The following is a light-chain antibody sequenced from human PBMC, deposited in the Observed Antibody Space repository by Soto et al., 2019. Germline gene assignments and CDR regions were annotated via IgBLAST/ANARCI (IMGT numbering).Light chain of an antibody. Sequence: LLAQPAASLPLSIGTRATLSCRASQSVSSYLAWYQQKPGQAPRLLIYDASNRPTDIPARFSGSGSGTDFTLTISSLEPEDFAVYYCQQCSNWPLAFGQGTRLEIK. J-gene: IGKJ5*01. CDR3: QQCSNWPLA. V-gene: IGKV3-11*01. CDR2: DAS. CDR1: QSVSSY.